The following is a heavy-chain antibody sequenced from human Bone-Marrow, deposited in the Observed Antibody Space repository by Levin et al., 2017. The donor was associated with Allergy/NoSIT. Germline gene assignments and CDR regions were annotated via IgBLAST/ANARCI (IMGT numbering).Heavy chain of an antibody. D-gene: IGHD6-13*01. CDR2: IYPGDSET. CDR1: GYAFDSHW. V-gene: IGHV5-51*01. CDR3: ATVGHSSSWYRSPFDF. Sequence: GESLKISCQASGYAFDSHWIGWVRQMPGKGLEWMGIIYPGDSETRYGPSFQGQVSISADRSIRTAYLQWSTLKATDSAMYYCATVGHSSSWYRSPFDFWGQGTLVTVSS. J-gene: IGHJ4*02.